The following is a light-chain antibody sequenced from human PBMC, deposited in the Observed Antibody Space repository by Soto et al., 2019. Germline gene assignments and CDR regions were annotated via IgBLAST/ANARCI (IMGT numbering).Light chain of an antibody. Sequence: GDRVTITCRASQTISTWMAWYQQKPGKAPKLLVYDASTLQSGVASRFSGSGSGTEFTLIISGLQSEDFAVYYCQRYNNWPLTFGGGTKVDIK. CDR3: QRYNNWPLT. V-gene: IGKV1-5*01. CDR1: QTISTW. CDR2: DAS. J-gene: IGKJ4*01.